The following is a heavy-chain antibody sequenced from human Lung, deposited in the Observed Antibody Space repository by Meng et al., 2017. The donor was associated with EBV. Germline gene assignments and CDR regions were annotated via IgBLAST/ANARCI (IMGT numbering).Heavy chain of an antibody. J-gene: IGHJ4*02. V-gene: IGHV1-18*01. CDR2: ISCYNGDT. CDR3: ASGTPGRSYCDY. Sequence: LVLSGAGVKRPGASVRCSCKASGYTFTHHGISWIRQAPGQGLEWMGWISCYNGDTNYAQKLQGRVTMTTDTHTNTAFMELRSLTSDDTAVYYCASGTPGRSYCDYWGQGTLVTVSS. CDR1: GYTFTHHG. D-gene: IGHD2-15*01.